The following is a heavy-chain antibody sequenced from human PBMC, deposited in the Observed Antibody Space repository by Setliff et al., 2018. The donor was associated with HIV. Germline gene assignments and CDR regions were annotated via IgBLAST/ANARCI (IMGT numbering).Heavy chain of an antibody. CDR1: GYTFTGYY. D-gene: IGHD3-16*01. V-gene: IGHV1-2*02. Sequence: ASVKVSCKASGYTFTGYYMHWVRQAPGQGLEWMGGINPNSGGTTYAQKCQGRVTMTRDTSISTAYMEVSRLRSDDTAVYYCARGGMMEMALESDYWGQGTLVTVSS. CDR3: ARGGMMEMALESDY. J-gene: IGHJ4*02. CDR2: INPNSGGT.